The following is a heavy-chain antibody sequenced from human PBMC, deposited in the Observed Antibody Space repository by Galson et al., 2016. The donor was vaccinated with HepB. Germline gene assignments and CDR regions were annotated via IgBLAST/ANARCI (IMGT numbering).Heavy chain of an antibody. CDR2: MNPNGGDT. V-gene: IGHV1-2*02. Sequence: SVKVSCKASGYSFTGYYMHWVRQAPGQGLEWMGWMNPNGGDTKYAQRFQGRVTMTRDTSISIAYMELSRLRSDDTAVYYCARLTTSPTEDYYGMDVWGIGTTVTVSS. CDR3: ARLTTSPTEDYYGMDV. J-gene: IGHJ6*04. CDR1: GYSFTGYY. D-gene: IGHD1-14*01.